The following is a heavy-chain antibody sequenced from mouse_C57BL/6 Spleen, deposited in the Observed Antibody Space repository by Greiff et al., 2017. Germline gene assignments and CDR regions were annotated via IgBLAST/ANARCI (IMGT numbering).Heavy chain of an antibody. CDR3: SRRGDDYGYFDG. CDR2: INPSSGYT. Sequence: QVQLQQSGAELARPGASVKMSCKASGYTFTSYTMHWVKQRPGQGLEWIGYINPSSGYTKYNQKFKDKATLTADKSSSTAYMQLSSLTSEDSAVDYCSRRGDDYGYFDGWGQGTTLTVSS. CDR1: GYTFTSYT. V-gene: IGHV1-4*01. D-gene: IGHD2-4*01. J-gene: IGHJ2*01.